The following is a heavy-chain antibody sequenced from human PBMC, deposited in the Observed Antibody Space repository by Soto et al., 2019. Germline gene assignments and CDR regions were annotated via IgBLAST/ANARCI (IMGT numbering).Heavy chain of an antibody. D-gene: IGHD1-7*01. J-gene: IGHJ5*01. V-gene: IGHV3-23*01. CDR1: GFTFSNYA. CDR2: ISVSGGST. Sequence: GGSLRLSCAASGFTFSNYAMTWVRQAPGKGLEWVSSISVSGGSTYYADSVKGRFTISRDNSKNTLYLQVNSLRAEDTAVYYCAKDLETGTTGWFDSWGQGTLVTVSS. CDR3: AKDLETGTTGWFDS.